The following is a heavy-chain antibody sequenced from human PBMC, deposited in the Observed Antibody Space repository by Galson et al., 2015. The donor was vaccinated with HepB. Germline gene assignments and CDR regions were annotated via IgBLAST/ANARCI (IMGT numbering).Heavy chain of an antibody. CDR3: AREGDWNDEGDYYYGMDV. CDR1: GFTFSSYS. CDR2: ISSSSSYI. V-gene: IGHV3-21*01. J-gene: IGHJ6*02. Sequence: SLRLSCAASGFTFSSYSMNWVRQAPGKGLEWVSSISSSSSYIYYADSVKGRFTISRDNAKNSLYLQMNSLRAEDTAVYYCAREGDWNDEGDYYYGMDVWGQGTTVTVSS. D-gene: IGHD1-1*01.